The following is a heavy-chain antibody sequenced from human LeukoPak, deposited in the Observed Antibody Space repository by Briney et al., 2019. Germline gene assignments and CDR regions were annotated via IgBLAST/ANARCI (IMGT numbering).Heavy chain of an antibody. CDR1: GFTFSRYG. Sequence: GGSLRLSCAASGFTFSRYGMHWVRQAPGKGLEWVAVISYDGRNKYYADSVKGRFTISRDDSKNTLDLQMNSLRAEDTAVYYCAKDLWGDDGYWGQGTLVTVSS. CDR3: AKDLWGDDGY. CDR2: ISYDGRNK. J-gene: IGHJ4*02. V-gene: IGHV3-30*18. D-gene: IGHD5-12*01.